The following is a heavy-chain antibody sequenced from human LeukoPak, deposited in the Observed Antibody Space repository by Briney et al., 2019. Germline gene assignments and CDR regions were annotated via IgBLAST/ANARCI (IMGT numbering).Heavy chain of an antibody. V-gene: IGHV4-59*10. J-gene: IGHJ6*03. D-gene: IGHD1-26*01. CDR3: ARLYSGSYSSYYYHYYMDV. CDR2: IYTSGST. Sequence: SETLSLTCAVYGGSFSGYYWSWIRQPAGKGLEWIGRIYTSGSTNYNPSLKSRVTMSVDTSKNQFSLKLSSVTAADTAVYYCARLYSGSYSSYYYHYYMDVWGKGTTVTISS. CDR1: GGSFSGYY.